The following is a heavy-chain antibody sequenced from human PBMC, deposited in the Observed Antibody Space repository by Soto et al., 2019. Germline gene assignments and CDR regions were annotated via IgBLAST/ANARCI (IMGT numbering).Heavy chain of an antibody. CDR2: IIPIFGVT. CDR1: GGTFSSYT. J-gene: IGHJ4*02. D-gene: IGHD3-10*01. CDR3: VXXXXXXTQTCGFGDS. V-gene: IGHV1-69*02. Sequence: QVQLVQSGAEVKKPGSSVKVSCKASGGTFSSYTITWVRQAPGQGLEWLGRIIPIFGVTNYAQKFQDRVTXTADXSTXTAYMEXXRLRSEDTAVYYCVXXXXXXTQTCGFGDSWCQGTLVTVSS.